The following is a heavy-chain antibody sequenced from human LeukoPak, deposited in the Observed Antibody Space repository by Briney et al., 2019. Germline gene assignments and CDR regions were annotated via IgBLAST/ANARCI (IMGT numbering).Heavy chain of an antibody. V-gene: IGHV3-30*04. Sequence: GRSLRLSCAASGFTFSSYAMHWVRQAPGKGLEWVAVISYDGSDKYYADSVKGRFTISRDNSKNTLYLQMNSLRAEDTAVYYCARDHYGDGWFDPWGQGTLVTVSS. J-gene: IGHJ5*02. CDR2: ISYDGSDK. D-gene: IGHD4-17*01. CDR3: ARDHYGDGWFDP. CDR1: GFTFSSYA.